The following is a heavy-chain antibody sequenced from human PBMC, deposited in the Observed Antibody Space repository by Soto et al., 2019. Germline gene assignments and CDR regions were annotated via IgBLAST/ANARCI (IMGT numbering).Heavy chain of an antibody. J-gene: IGHJ4*02. V-gene: IGHV4-30-4*01. CDR3: ARTHFMNTGGGADY. D-gene: IGHD4-17*01. Sequence: QVQLQESGPGLVKPSQTLSLTCTVSGGSISSGDYYWSWIRQPPGKGLEWIGYIYYSGSTYYNPSLKGRVNQSVSPSKNQFSLKLSSVTAADTAVYYCARTHFMNTGGGADYWGQGTLVTVSS. CDR1: GGSISSGDYY. CDR2: IYYSGST.